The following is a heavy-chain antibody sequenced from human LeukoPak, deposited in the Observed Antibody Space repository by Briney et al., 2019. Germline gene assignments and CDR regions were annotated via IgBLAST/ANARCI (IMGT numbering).Heavy chain of an antibody. Sequence: GGSLRLSCAASGFTFQNYAMSWVRQAPGKGLEWASSISGSGPSTDYADSVKGRFTISRDKSKNTLYLQMNSLRAEDTAVYYCARLPTFYYDSSHYHYDYWGQGTMVTVSS. V-gene: IGHV3-23*01. CDR3: ARLPTFYYDSSHYHYDY. D-gene: IGHD3-22*01. J-gene: IGHJ4*02. CDR2: ISGSGPST. CDR1: GFTFQNYA.